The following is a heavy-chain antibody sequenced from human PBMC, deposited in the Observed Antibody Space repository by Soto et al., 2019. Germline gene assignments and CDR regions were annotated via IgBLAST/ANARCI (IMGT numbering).Heavy chain of an antibody. J-gene: IGHJ3*02. D-gene: IGHD3-22*01. CDR2: ISYDGTNQ. V-gene: IGHV3-30*18. Sequence: QVQLVESGGGVVQPGRSLRLSCAASGFTFSNYGMHWVRQAPGKGLEWVAIISYDGTNQYYADSVRDQFAISRDNSKNLLFLQKNSLSPEDTDGYSCANLARGANYNDRSGHRAKNNDSFYIWGQGTMVTV. CDR1: GFTFSNYG. CDR3: ANLARGANYNDRSGHRAKNNDSFYI.